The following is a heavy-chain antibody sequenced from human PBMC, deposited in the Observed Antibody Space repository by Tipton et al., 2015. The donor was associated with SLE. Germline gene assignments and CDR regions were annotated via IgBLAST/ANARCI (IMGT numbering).Heavy chain of an antibody. Sequence: LRLSCAVYGGSFSGYYWSWIRQPPGKGLEWIGEINHSGSTNYNPSLKSRVTISVDTSKNQFSLKLSSVTAADTAVYYCARDTAYGSGSYYWGGGDELDIWGQGTMVTVSS. V-gene: IGHV4-34*01. J-gene: IGHJ3*02. CDR1: GGSFSGYY. CDR3: ARDTAYGSGSYYWGGGDELDI. CDR2: INHSGST. D-gene: IGHD3-10*01.